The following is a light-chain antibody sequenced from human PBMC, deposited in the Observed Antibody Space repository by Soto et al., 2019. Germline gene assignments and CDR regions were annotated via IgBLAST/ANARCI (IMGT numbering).Light chain of an antibody. CDR1: QSISSY. J-gene: IGKJ1*01. V-gene: IGKV1-39*01. CDR3: QQSDSTGTWT. CDR2: ATS. Sequence: DIQMTQSPSSLSASVGDRVTITCRASQSISSYLNWYQQKPGKAPKLLIYATSSLQSGVPSRFSGSGSGTDLTLTIGSLQPEDFATYYCQQSDSTGTWTFGQGTKVDIK.